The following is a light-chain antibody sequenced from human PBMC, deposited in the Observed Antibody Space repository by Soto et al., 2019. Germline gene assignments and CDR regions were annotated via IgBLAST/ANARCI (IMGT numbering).Light chain of an antibody. Sequence: ENVLTQSPVIRSLSPGRGGALSCRASQTINTLAWYQRKPGQAPRLLIYDASSRATGIPDRFSGGGSGTDFTLTISRLEPEDFAVYYCQQFSSYPLTFGGGTKVDIK. CDR1: QTINT. J-gene: IGKJ4*01. CDR3: QQFSSYPLT. V-gene: IGKV3-20*01. CDR2: DAS.